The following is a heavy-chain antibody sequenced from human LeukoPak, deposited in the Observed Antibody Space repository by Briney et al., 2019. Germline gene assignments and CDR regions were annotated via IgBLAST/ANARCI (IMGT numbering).Heavy chain of an antibody. Sequence: SQTLSLTCNVSGGSITSYYWSWIRQPAGKGLEWIGRIYFSGSTDYNPSLKSRVTMSVDSSKTQFSLKLSSVTAADTAIYYCARDSGTTGEVKFDPWGQGTLVTVSS. CDR2: IYFSGST. CDR1: GGSITSYY. D-gene: IGHD3-10*01. J-gene: IGHJ5*02. V-gene: IGHV4-4*07. CDR3: ARDSGTTGEVKFDP.